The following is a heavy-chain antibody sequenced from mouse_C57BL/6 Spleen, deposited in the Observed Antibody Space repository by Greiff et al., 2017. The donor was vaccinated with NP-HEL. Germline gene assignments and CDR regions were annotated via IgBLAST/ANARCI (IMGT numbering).Heavy chain of an antibody. CDR1: GYAFPYYF. V-gene: IGHV1-54*01. D-gene: IGHD2-14*01. CDR2: INPGSGGT. J-gene: IGHJ4*01. Sequence: QVQLQQSGADLVRPGTSVKVSCKASGYAFPYYFIEWVSQRPGQGLEWIGVINPGSGGTYYTETFKGKATLTADKSSSTAYMQLSSLTSEDSAVYFCARSVEYDGSGAMDYWGQGTSVTVSS. CDR3: ARSVEYDGSGAMDY.